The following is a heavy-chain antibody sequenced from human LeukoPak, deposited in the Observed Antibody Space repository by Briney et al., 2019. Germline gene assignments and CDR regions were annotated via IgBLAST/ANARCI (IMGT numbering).Heavy chain of an antibody. D-gene: IGHD3-16*02. CDR3: ARGPQRDDYVWGSYRSGDH. Sequence: ASVKVSCKASGYTFTGYYMHWVRQAPGQGLEWMGWINPNSGGTNYAQKFQGRVTMTRDTSISTAYVELSRLRSDDTAVYYCARGPQRDDYVWGSYRSGDHWGQGTLVTVSS. V-gene: IGHV1-2*02. CDR2: INPNSGGT. J-gene: IGHJ4*02. CDR1: GYTFTGYY.